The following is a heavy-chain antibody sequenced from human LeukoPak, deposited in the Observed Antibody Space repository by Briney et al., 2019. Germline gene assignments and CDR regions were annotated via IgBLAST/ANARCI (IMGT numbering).Heavy chain of an antibody. D-gene: IGHD6-13*01. CDR3: ARGNTAAAASANDY. J-gene: IGHJ4*02. Sequence: GASVKVSCKASGYTFTGYYMHWVRQAPGQGLEWMGWINPNSGGTNYAQKFQGRVTMTRDTSISTAYMELSRLRSDDTAVYYCARGNTAAAASANDYWGQGTLVTVSS. CDR2: INPNSGGT. CDR1: GYTFTGYY. V-gene: IGHV1-2*02.